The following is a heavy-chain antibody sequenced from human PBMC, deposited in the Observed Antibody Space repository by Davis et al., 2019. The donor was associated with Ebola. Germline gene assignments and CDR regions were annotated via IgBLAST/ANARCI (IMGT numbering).Heavy chain of an antibody. D-gene: IGHD3-16*01. J-gene: IGHJ4*02. Sequence: PSETLSLTCIVSGVSISRHYWSWIRQPPGKRLEWIGSIYYTGSAYYNSSLNRRVTISVDTSKNQFSMKLSSVAAADTAMYYCAERGGSVWGQGTLITVSS. CDR2: IYYTGSA. CDR3: AERGGSV. V-gene: IGHV4-59*11. CDR1: GVSISRHY.